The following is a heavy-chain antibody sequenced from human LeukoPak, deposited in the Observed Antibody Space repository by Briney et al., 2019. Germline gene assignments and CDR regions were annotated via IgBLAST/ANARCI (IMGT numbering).Heavy chain of an antibody. CDR1: GGSFSGYY. CDR2: INHSGST. D-gene: IGHD6-19*01. Sequence: PSETLSLTCAVYGGSFSGYYWSWIRQPPGKGLEWIGEINHSGSTNYNPSLKSRVTISVDTSKNQFSLKLSSVTAADTAVYYCARNAPRRGAAFSSGERSPYYYGMDVWGQGTTVTVSS. CDR3: ARNAPRRGAAFSSGERSPYYYGMDV. J-gene: IGHJ6*02. V-gene: IGHV4-34*01.